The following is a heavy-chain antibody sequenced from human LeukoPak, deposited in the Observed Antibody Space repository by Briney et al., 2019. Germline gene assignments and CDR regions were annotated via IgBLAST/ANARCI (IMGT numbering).Heavy chain of an antibody. J-gene: IGHJ6*03. CDR1: GGTFSSYA. CDR2: MNPNSGNT. Sequence: ASVKVSCKASGGTFSSYAISWVRQATGQGLEWMGWMNPNSGNTGYAQKFQGRVTMTRDTSISTAYMELSRLRSDDTAVYYCARGEGQQLVPHYYYYYMDVWGKGTTVTISS. V-gene: IGHV1-8*02. D-gene: IGHD6-13*01. CDR3: ARGEGQQLVPHYYYYYMDV.